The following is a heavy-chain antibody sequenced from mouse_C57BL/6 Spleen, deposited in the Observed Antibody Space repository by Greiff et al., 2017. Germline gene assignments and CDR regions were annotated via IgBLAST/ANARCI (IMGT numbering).Heavy chain of an antibody. Sequence: EVQLQQSGPELVKPGASVKISCKASGYSFTGYYMNWVKQSPEKSLEWIGVINPSTGGTTYNQKFKAKATLTVDKSSSTAYMQLKSLTSEDSAVYYCAREDGSSYGGYAMDDWGQGTSVTVSS. CDR1: GYSFTGYY. V-gene: IGHV1-42*01. J-gene: IGHJ4*01. CDR2: INPSTGGT. D-gene: IGHD1-1*01. CDR3: AREDGSSYGGYAMDD.